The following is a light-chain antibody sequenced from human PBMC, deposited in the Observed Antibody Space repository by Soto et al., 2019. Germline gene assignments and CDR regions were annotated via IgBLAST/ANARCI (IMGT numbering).Light chain of an antibody. CDR1: STHVGGYDY. CDR2: EVS. CDR3: RSFPSCIPPV. V-gene: IGLV2-14*01. J-gene: IGLJ7*01. Sequence: QSALAQPASVSGSLGQSITISCTRSSTHVGGYDYVSWYQQTHPGKAPKLLIYEVSNRPSGVSNRFSGSKSGNTASLTISRSPTVYPADYYFRSFPSCIPPVLGG.